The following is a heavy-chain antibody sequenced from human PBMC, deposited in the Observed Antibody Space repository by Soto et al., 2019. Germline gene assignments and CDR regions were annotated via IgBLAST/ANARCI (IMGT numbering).Heavy chain of an antibody. V-gene: IGHV1-24*01. CDR3: ATDSAAIEYYYYGIDV. D-gene: IGHD2-2*02. Sequence: ASVKVSCKVSGYTLTELSMHWVRQAPGKGLEWMGGFDPEDGETIYAQKFQGRVTMTEDTSTDTAYMELSSLRSEDTAVYYCATDSAAIEYYYYGIDVWGQGTTVTVSS. J-gene: IGHJ6*02. CDR2: FDPEDGET. CDR1: GYTLTELS.